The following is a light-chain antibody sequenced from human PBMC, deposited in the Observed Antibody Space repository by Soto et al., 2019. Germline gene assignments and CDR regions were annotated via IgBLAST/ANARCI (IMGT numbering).Light chain of an antibody. CDR2: ATS. Sequence: EIVLTQSPGTLSLSPGERATLSCRASQSINTRYSAWYQQKPGQPPRLLIYATSSRAPGIQDRFSGNGSGTDFTLTISRLEPEAFAVYYCQQYDDSARYKFGQGTNLDIK. J-gene: IGKJ2*01. CDR3: QQYDDSARYK. CDR1: QSINTRY. V-gene: IGKV3-20*01.